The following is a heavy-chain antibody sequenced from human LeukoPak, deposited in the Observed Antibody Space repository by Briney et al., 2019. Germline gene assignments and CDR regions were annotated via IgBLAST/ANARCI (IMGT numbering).Heavy chain of an antibody. V-gene: IGHV4-39*01. CDR3: ARHNAQLLWFGELLLNQFDY. Sequence: PSETLSLTCTVSGGSISSSSYYWGWIRQPPGKGLEWIGSIYYSGSTYYNPSLKSRVTISVDTSKNQFSLKLSSVTAADTAVYYCARHNAQLLWFGELLLNQFDYWGQGTLVTVSS. D-gene: IGHD3-10*01. J-gene: IGHJ4*02. CDR1: GGSISSSSYY. CDR2: IYYSGST.